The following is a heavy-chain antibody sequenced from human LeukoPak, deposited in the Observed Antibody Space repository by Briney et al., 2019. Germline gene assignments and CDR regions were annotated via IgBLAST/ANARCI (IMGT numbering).Heavy chain of an antibody. CDR1: GGSISTYY. D-gene: IGHD5-12*01. Sequence: SETLSLTCTVSGGSISTYYWSWIRQPPGEGLEWIGYIYHSGSTNYNPSLKSRVTISVDTSQNQFYLKLSSVTAADTAVYYCARDGYSGSDALWGQGTLVTVSS. CDR2: IYHSGST. V-gene: IGHV4-59*01. CDR3: ARDGYSGSDAL. J-gene: IGHJ4*02.